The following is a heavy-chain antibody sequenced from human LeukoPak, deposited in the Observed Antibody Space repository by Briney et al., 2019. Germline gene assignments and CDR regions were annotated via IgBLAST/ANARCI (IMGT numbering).Heavy chain of an antibody. CDR2: SYSGAGT. V-gene: IGHV3-53*01. Sequence: SGGSLRLSCAASGFTVSGNYMSWVRQAPGKGLEWVSLSYSGAGTYYADSVKGRFTISRDISKNTLYLQMNSLRAEDTAVYYCARGYNNGWFFFDYWGQGTLVTVSS. D-gene: IGHD6-19*01. J-gene: IGHJ4*02. CDR3: ARGYNNGWFFFDY. CDR1: GFTVSGNY.